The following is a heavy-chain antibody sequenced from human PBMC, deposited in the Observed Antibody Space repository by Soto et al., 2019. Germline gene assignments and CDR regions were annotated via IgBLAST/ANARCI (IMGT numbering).Heavy chain of an antibody. CDR2: ISWNSGSI. CDR1: GFTFDDYA. Sequence: GGSLRLSCAASGFTFDDYAMHWVRQAPGKGLEWVSGISWNSGSIGYADSVKGRFTISRDNAKNSLYLQMNSLRAEDTALYYCATSGSYYQSDYWGQGTLVTVSS. CDR3: ATSGSYYQSDY. V-gene: IGHV3-9*01. J-gene: IGHJ4*02. D-gene: IGHD3-10*01.